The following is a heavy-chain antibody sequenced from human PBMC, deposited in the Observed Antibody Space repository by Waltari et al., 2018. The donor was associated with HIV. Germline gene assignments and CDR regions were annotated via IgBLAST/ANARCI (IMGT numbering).Heavy chain of an antibody. J-gene: IGHJ3*02. V-gene: IGHV1-2*02. Sequence: QVQLVQSGAEVKKPGASVKVSCKASGYTFTGYYMHWVRQAPGQGLEWMGWINPNCGGTNDAQKFQGRVTMTRDTSISTAYMELSRLRSDDTAVYYCARTVTIFGVVSGAFDIWGQGTMVTVSS. CDR1: GYTFTGYY. CDR2: INPNCGGT. CDR3: ARTVTIFGVVSGAFDI. D-gene: IGHD3-3*01.